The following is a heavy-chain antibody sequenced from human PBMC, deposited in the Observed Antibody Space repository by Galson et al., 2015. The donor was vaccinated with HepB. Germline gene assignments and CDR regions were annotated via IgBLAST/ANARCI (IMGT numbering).Heavy chain of an antibody. CDR1: GYSFTDYW. J-gene: IGHJ4*02. V-gene: IGHV5-10-1*01. CDR3: ARQDYILRGGVIDY. CDR2: IDPSDSAT. Sequence: QSGAEVKQPGESLRISCTASGYSFTDYWITWVRQKPGRGLEWMGRIDPSDSATKYSPSFQGHVTISSDKSSTTVYMEWSSLEASDAAMFYCARQDYILRGGVIDYWGRGTLVTVSS. D-gene: IGHD4-11*01.